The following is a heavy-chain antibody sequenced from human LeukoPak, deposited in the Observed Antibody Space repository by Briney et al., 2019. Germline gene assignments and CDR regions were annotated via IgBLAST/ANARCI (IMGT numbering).Heavy chain of an antibody. Sequence: GESLKISCKGSGYSFSTYWIAWVRQMPGKGLEWMGIIYPGDSDTRYSPSFQAQVTISADKSISTAYLQLSSLKASDTAMYYCARLGYGDSNCFDPWGQGTLVTVSS. J-gene: IGHJ5*02. CDR2: IYPGDSDT. D-gene: IGHD4-17*01. V-gene: IGHV5-51*01. CDR1: GYSFSTYW. CDR3: ARLGYGDSNCFDP.